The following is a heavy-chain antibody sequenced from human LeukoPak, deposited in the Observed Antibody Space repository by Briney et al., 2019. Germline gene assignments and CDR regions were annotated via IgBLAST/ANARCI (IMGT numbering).Heavy chain of an antibody. CDR2: IIPIFGTA. J-gene: IGHJ4*02. V-gene: IGHV1-69*13. Sequence: GASVKVSCKASGGTFSSYAISWVRQAPGQGLEWMGGIIPIFGTANYAQKFQGRVTITADESTSTAYMELSSLRFEDTAVYYCARDLAQVAGTDYWGQGTLVTVSS. CDR1: GGTFSSYA. CDR3: ARDLAQVAGTDY. D-gene: IGHD6-19*01.